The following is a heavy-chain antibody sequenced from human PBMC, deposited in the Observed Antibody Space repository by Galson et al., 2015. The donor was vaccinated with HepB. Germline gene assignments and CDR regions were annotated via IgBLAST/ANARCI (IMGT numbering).Heavy chain of an antibody. J-gene: IGHJ5*02. CDR2: IHWNGGIT. D-gene: IGHD2/OR15-2a*01. CDR1: GFNFDEYG. Sequence: SLRLSCAASGFNFDEYGMSWVRQIPGKGLEWVSGIHWNGGITGYVDSVKGRFTISRDNAKNSLYLQMKSLRAEDTAVYYCARHSPGGLSRARFDPWGQGTLVIVSS. CDR3: ARHSPGGLSRARFDP. V-gene: IGHV3-20*04.